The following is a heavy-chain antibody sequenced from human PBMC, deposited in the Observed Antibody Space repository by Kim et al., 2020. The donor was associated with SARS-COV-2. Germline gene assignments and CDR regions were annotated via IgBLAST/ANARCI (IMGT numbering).Heavy chain of an antibody. Sequence: SETLSLTCTVSVGSISSYYWSWIRQPPGKGLEWIGYIYYSGSTNYNPSLKSRVTISVDTSKNQFSLKLSSVTAADTAVYYCARDRVAYYYDSSGYYSDY. J-gene: IGHJ4*01. CDR3: ARDRVAYYYDSSGYYSDY. D-gene: IGHD3-22*01. V-gene: IGHV4-59*01. CDR2: IYYSGST. CDR1: VGSISSYY.